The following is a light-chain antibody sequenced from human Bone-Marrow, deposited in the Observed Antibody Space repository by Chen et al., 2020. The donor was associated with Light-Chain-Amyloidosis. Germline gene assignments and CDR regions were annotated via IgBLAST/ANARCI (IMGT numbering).Light chain of an antibody. CDR2: AVS. CDR3: SSFTSSSSYV. J-gene: IGLJ1*01. CDR1: SGDVGTYNY. V-gene: IGLV2-14*01. Sequence: QSALTQPASASGSPGQSITISCTGTSGDVGTYNYVSWYQQHPGKAPKVMIYAVSNRPSEVSNRFSGSKSGNTASLTISGLQAEDEADYYCSSFTSSSSYVFGPGTKVTVL.